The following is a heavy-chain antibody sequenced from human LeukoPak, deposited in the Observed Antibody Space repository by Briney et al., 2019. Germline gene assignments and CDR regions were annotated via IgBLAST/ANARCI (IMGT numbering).Heavy chain of an antibody. Sequence: SETLSLTCAVYGGSFSGYCWSWIRQPPGKGLEWIGEINHSGSTNYNPSLKSRVTISVDTSKNQFSLKLSSVTAADTAVYYCARVRAKTPENYYGAPRWWGFDYWGQGTLVTVSS. V-gene: IGHV4-34*01. D-gene: IGHD3-22*01. CDR2: INHSGST. CDR3: ARVRAKTPENYYGAPRWWGFDY. J-gene: IGHJ4*02. CDR1: GGSFSGYC.